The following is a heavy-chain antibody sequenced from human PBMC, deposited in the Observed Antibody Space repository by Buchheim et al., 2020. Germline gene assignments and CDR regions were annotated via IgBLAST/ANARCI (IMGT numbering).Heavy chain of an antibody. V-gene: IGHV3-11*01. CDR2: ISDRGDAI. CDR3: ARDGKWLVPE. Sequence: QVQLVESGGGLVKPGGSLRLSCVASGFTFSDYSMTWIRQAPGQWLEWVSSISDRGDAIYYADSMKGRFTISRDDAKNSLYLQVNSLRAEDTAVYYCARDGKWLVPEWGQGTL. D-gene: IGHD6-19*01. J-gene: IGHJ4*02. CDR1: GFTFSDYS.